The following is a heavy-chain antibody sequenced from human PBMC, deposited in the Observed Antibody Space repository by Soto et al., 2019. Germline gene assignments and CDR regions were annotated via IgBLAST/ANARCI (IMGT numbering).Heavy chain of an antibody. CDR1: GYTFTSYA. V-gene: IGHV7-4-1*01. Sequence: ASVKVSCKASGYTFTSYAMNWVRQAPGQGLEWMGWINTNTGNPTYAQGFTGRFVFSLDTSVSTAYLQICSLKAEDTAVYYCARDARSEQWPPPFDPWGKGTLVTVSS. CDR3: ARDARSEQWPPPFDP. J-gene: IGHJ5*02. CDR2: INTNTGNP. D-gene: IGHD6-19*01.